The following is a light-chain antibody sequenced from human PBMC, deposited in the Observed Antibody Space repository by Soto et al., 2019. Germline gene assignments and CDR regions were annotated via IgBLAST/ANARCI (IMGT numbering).Light chain of an antibody. V-gene: IGKV1-8*01. J-gene: IGKJ4*01. Sequence: AIRMTQSPSSLSASTGDRVTMTCRGSQGISSYLAWYQQKPGKAPKLLIYDASTLQSGVPSRFSGSRSGTEFTLTISSLQPEDFATYYCQQLNGYLELTFGGGTKVDIK. CDR1: QGISSY. CDR3: QQLNGYLELT. CDR2: DAS.